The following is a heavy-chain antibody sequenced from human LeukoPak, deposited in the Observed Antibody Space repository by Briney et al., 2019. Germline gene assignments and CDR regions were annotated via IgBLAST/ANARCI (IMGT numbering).Heavy chain of an antibody. CDR2: IWYDGSNK. V-gene: IGHV3-33*01. J-gene: IGHJ6*02. D-gene: IGHD6-13*01. CDR1: GFTFSSYG. Sequence: PGRSLRLSCAASGFTFSSYGRHWVRQAPGKGLEWVAVIWYDGSNKYYADSVKGRFTIPRDNSKNTLYLQMNSLRAEDTAVYYCARVGRAAAGYYYYGMDVWGQGTTVTVSS. CDR3: ARVGRAAAGYYYYGMDV.